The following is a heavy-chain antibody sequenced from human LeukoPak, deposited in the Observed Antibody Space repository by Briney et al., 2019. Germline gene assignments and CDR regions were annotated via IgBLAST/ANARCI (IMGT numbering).Heavy chain of an antibody. V-gene: IGHV3-21*01. D-gene: IGHD2-21*02. J-gene: IGHJ4*02. Sequence: GGSLXLSCAASGFSFSSYTMNWVRQAPGKGLEWVSIISSSSSYIYYADSVKGRFTISRDNAKNALYLQMNSLRVEDTAVYYCARDGRCGGDCYASWGQGTLVTVSS. CDR1: GFSFSSYT. CDR2: ISSSSSYI. CDR3: ARDGRCGGDCYAS.